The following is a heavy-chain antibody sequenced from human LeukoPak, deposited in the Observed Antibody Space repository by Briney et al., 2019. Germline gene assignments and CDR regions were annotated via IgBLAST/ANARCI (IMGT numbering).Heavy chain of an antibody. CDR3: AGIRRSYGDFVLPLDP. V-gene: IGHV4-34*01. D-gene: IGHD2-21*02. Sequence: SETLSLTCAVYGGSFNDYYWAWIRXXPXXXXXXXXXXXHSGSSTYNASLKSRVVISVYTSKSHFSLSLISVTAADTAVYYCAGIRRSYGDFVLPLDPWGQGTLVTVSS. CDR1: GGSFNDYY. CDR2: XXHSGSS. J-gene: IGHJ5*02.